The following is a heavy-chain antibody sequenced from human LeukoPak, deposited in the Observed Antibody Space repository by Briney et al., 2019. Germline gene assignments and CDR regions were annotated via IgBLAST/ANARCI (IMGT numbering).Heavy chain of an antibody. CDR1: GFTFSNYE. V-gene: IGHV3-48*03. J-gene: IGHJ4*02. Sequence: GGSLRLSCAASGFTFSNYEMHWVRQAPGKGLEWVSYISSSGSDIYYADSVKGRFAISRDDAKNSLYLQMNSLRAEDTAVYYCARDLTGFGEEDYWGQGTLVTVSS. CDR2: ISSSGSDI. CDR3: ARDLTGFGEEDY. D-gene: IGHD3-10*01.